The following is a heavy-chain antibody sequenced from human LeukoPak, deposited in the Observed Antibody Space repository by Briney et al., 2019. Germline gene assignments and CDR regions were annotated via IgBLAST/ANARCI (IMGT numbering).Heavy chain of an antibody. CDR1: GFTFSSYS. J-gene: IGHJ3*02. CDR3: ARDLGGSYYGAFDI. CDR2: ISSSSGYI. D-gene: IGHD1-26*01. Sequence: GGSLRLSCAASGFTFSSYSMNWVRQAPGKGLEWVSSISSSSGYIYYADSVKGRFTTSRDNAKNSLYLQMNSLRAEDTAVYYCARDLGGSYYGAFDIWGQGTMVTVSS. V-gene: IGHV3-21*01.